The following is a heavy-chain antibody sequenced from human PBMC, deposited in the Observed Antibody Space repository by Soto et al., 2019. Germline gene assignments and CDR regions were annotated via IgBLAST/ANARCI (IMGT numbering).Heavy chain of an antibody. CDR2: ISYSGST. CDR1: GGSISSGGYY. CDR3: ARDALSRDSI. V-gene: IGHV4-31*03. D-gene: IGHD3-22*01. J-gene: IGHJ4*02. Sequence: QVQLQESGPGLVKPSQTLSLTCTVSGGSISSGGYYWSWIRQHPGKGLEWIGYISYSGSTYYNPSLESRVTISVDTSKNQFALKLSSVTAADTGVYYCARDALSRDSIWGQGTLVTVSS.